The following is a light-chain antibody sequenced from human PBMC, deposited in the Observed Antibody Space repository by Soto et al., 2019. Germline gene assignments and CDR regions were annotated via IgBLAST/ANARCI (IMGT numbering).Light chain of an antibody. CDR2: DAS. CDR1: QDIDKY. CDR3: QQYDNLPFS. Sequence: DIQMTQSPSSLSASVGDRVTITCQASQDIDKYLNWYQQKPGQAPKLLIYDASNLQTGVPSRFSGSGSGTDFTFTVSSLQPEDIATYYCQQYDNLPFSFGPGTTVHFK. J-gene: IGKJ3*01. V-gene: IGKV1-33*01.